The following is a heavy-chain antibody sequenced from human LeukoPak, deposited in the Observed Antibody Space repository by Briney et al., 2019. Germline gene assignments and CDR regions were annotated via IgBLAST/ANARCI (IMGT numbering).Heavy chain of an antibody. J-gene: IGHJ4*02. Sequence: SVKVSCKASGGTFSSYAISWLRQAPGQGLEWMGRIIPILGIANYAQKFQGRVTITADKSTSTAYMELSSLRSEDTAVYYCARVYSSSWPFDYWGQGTLVTVSS. V-gene: IGHV1-69*04. CDR3: ARVYSSSWPFDY. D-gene: IGHD6-13*01. CDR2: IIPILGIA. CDR1: GGTFSSYA.